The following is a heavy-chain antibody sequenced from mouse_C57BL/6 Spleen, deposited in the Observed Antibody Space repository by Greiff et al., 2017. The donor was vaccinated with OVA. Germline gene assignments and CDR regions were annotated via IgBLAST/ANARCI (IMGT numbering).Heavy chain of an antibody. V-gene: IGHV5-17*01. Sequence: EVMLVESGGGLVKPGGSLKLSCAASGFTFSDYGMHWVRQAPEKGLEWVAYISSGSSTIYYADTVKGRFTISRDKAKNTLFLQMTSLRSEDTAMYYCARPKDYDQAWFAYWGQGPLVTVSA. CDR3: ARPKDYDQAWFAY. D-gene: IGHD2-4*01. CDR2: ISSGSSTI. J-gene: IGHJ3*01. CDR1: GFTFSDYG.